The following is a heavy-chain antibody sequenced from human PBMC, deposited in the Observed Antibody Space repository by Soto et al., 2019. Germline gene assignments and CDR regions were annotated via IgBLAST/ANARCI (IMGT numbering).Heavy chain of an antibody. V-gene: IGHV3-21*01. CDR3: ARDQPGYSYGYGLGY. Sequence: GGSLRLSCAASGFTFSSYSMNWVRQAPGNGLEWFSSISSSSSYIYYADSVKGRFTISRDNAKNSLYLQMNSLRAEDTAVYYCARDQPGYSYGYGLGYWGQGTLVTVSS. CDR2: ISSSSSYI. D-gene: IGHD5-18*01. CDR1: GFTFSSYS. J-gene: IGHJ4*02.